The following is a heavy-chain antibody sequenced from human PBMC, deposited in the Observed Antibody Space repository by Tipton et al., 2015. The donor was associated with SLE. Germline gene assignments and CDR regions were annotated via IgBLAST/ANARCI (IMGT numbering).Heavy chain of an antibody. V-gene: IGHV4-34*01. CDR2: INHSGST. J-gene: IGHJ5*02. CDR1: GGSFSGYY. D-gene: IGHD1-1*01. CDR3: ARKKTVGRYNYFDP. Sequence: TLSLTCAVYGGSFSGYYWSWIRQPPGKGLEWIGEINHSGSTNYNPSLKSRITISVDTSKNQFFLKLSSVTAADTAVYYCARKKTVGRYNYFDPWGQGTLVTVSS.